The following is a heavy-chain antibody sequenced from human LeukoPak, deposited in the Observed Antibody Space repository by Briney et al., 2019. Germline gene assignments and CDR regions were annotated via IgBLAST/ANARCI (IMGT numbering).Heavy chain of an antibody. CDR2: IYRSGST. CDR3: AREVVESAFDI. V-gene: IGHV4-30-2*01. CDR1: GGSISSGGYS. J-gene: IGHJ3*02. Sequence: VKPSQTLSLTCAVSGGSISSGGYSWSWIRQPPGKGLEWIGYIYRSGSTYYNPSLKSRVTISVDRSKNQFSLKLSSVTAADTAVYYCAREVVESAFDIWGQGTMVTVSS. D-gene: IGHD2-2*01.